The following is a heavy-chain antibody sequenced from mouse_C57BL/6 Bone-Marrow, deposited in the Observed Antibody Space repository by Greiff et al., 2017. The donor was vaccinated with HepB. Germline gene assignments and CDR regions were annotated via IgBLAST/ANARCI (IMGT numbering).Heavy chain of an antibody. V-gene: IGHV1-18*01. Sequence: EVHLVESGPELVKPGASVKIPCKASGYTFTDYNMDWVKQSHGKSLEWIGDINPNNGGTIYNQKFKGKATLTVDKSSSTAYMELRSLTSEDTAVYYCARFSYYYGSSHWYFDVWGTGTTVTVSS. CDR1: GYTFTDYN. D-gene: IGHD1-1*01. CDR3: ARFSYYYGSSHWYFDV. J-gene: IGHJ1*03. CDR2: INPNNGGT.